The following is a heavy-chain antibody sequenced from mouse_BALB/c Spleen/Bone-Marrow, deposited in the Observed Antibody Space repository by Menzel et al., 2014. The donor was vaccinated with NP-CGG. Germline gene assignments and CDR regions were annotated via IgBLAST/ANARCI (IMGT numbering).Heavy chain of an antibody. V-gene: IGHV14-3*02. Sequence: VHVKQSGAELVKPGASVKLSCTASGFNIKDTYMHWVKQRPEQGLEWIGRIDPANGNTKYDPKFQDKATITTDTSSNTAYLQLSSLTSEDTAVYYCARDDYDDYYAMDYWGQGTSVTVSP. CDR1: GFNIKDTY. J-gene: IGHJ4*01. CDR3: ARDDYDDYYAMDY. CDR2: IDPANGNT. D-gene: IGHD2-4*01.